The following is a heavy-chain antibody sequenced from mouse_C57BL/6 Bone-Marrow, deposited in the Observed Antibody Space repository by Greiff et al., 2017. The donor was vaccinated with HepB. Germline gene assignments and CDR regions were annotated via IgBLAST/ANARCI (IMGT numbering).Heavy chain of an antibody. V-gene: IGHV1-55*01. CDR3: ARRAPPRQLSLRKAMDY. CDR1: GYTFTSYW. CDR2: IYPGSGST. J-gene: IGHJ4*01. D-gene: IGHD3-2*02. Sequence: QVQLQQPGAELVKPGASVKMSCKASGYTFTSYWITWVKQRPGQGLEWIGDIYPGSGSTKYNEKFKSKATLTVDTSSSTAYMQLSSLTSEDSAVYYCARRAPPRQLSLRKAMDYWGQGTSVTVSS.